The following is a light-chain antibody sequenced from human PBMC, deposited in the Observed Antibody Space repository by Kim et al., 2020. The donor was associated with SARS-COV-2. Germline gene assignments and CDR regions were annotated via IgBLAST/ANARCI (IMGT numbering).Light chain of an antibody. CDR1: KLGDKY. Sequence: SYELTQPPSVSVSPGQTASITCSGDKLGDKYACWYQQKPGQSPVLVIYQDSKRPSGIPERFSGSNSGNTATLTISGTQAMDEADYYCQAWDSSTAGDVF. J-gene: IGLJ1*01. V-gene: IGLV3-1*01. CDR2: QDS. CDR3: QAWDSSTAGDV.